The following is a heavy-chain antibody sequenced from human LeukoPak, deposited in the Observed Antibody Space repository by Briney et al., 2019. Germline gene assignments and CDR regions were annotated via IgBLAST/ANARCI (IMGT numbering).Heavy chain of an antibody. Sequence: SETLSLTCTVSGGSISSGSYYWSWIRQPAGKGLEWIGRIYTSGSTNYNPSLKSRVTISVDASKNQFSLKLSSVTAADTAVYYCARLPYVWGSYRLNYFDYWGQGTLVTVSS. CDR1: GGSISSGSYY. CDR2: IYTSGST. CDR3: ARLPYVWGSYRLNYFDY. D-gene: IGHD3-16*02. V-gene: IGHV4-61*02. J-gene: IGHJ4*02.